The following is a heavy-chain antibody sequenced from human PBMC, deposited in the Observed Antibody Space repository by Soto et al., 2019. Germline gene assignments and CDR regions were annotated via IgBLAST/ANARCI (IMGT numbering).Heavy chain of an antibody. CDR1: GFTLSSEA. CDR2: ISGSSGYT. D-gene: IGHD3-10*01. Sequence: GGSLRLSCAASGFTLSSEAMSWVRQAPVKGLEWVSGISGSSGYTYYADSVKGRFTISGDNYQNTLYLEMNSLRADDTAIYYCAKTYGSGSYNAFDIWGQGTMVTVSS. CDR3: AKTYGSGSYNAFDI. V-gene: IGHV3-23*01. J-gene: IGHJ3*02.